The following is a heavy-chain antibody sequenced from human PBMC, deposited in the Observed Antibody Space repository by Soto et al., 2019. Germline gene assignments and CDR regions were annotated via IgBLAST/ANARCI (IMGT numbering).Heavy chain of an antibody. D-gene: IGHD5-12*01. V-gene: IGHV4-31*03. CDR3: ARDQGGYSGYDFSTFDY. CDR2: IYYSGST. J-gene: IGHJ4*02. Sequence: SETLSLTCTVSGGSISSGGYYWSWIRQHPGKGLEWIGYIYYSGSTYYNPSLKSRVTISVDTSKNQFSLKLSSVTAADTAVYYCARDQGGYSGYDFSTFDYWGQGTLVTVSS. CDR1: GGSISSGGYY.